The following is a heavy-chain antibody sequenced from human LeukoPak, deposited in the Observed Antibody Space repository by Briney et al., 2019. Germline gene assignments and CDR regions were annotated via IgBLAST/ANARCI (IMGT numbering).Heavy chain of an antibody. Sequence: GSLRLSCAASGFTFSSYAMSWIRQPPGKGLEWIGYIYYSGSTNYNPSLKSRVTISVDTSKNQFSLKLSSVTAADTAVYYCASLHDYSNYVFDYWGQGTLVTVSS. CDR2: IYYSGST. D-gene: IGHD4-11*01. CDR1: GFTFSSYA. CDR3: ASLHDYSNYVFDY. V-gene: IGHV4-59*01. J-gene: IGHJ4*02.